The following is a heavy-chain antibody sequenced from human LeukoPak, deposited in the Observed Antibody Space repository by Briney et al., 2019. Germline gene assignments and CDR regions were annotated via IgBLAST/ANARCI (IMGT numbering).Heavy chain of an antibody. CDR3: ARAPYYYDSSGYYYDGGVLPLGEGDYYSDY. CDR1: GYTLTELS. Sequence: ASVKVSCKVSGYTLTELSMHWVRQAPGKGLEWMGGFDPEDGETIYAQKFQGRVTMTTDTSTSTAYMELRSLRSDDTAVYYCARAPYYYDSSGYYYDGGVLPLGEGDYYSDYWGQGTLVTVSS. D-gene: IGHD3-22*01. V-gene: IGHV1-24*01. CDR2: FDPEDGET. J-gene: IGHJ4*02.